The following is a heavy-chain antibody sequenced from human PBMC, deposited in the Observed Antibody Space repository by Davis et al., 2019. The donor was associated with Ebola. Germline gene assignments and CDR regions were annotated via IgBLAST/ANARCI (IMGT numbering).Heavy chain of an antibody. V-gene: IGHV4-39*07. CDR2: IYYSGST. Sequence: MPSETLSLTCTVSGGSISSSSYYWGWIRQPPGKGLEWIGSIYYSGSTYYNPSLKSRVTISVDPSRSQFSLKLSSVTAADTAVYYCARGSPNYYYDSSGYYSRSGPLDYWGQGTLVTVSS. D-gene: IGHD3-22*01. CDR1: GGSISSSSYY. CDR3: ARGSPNYYYDSSGYYSRSGPLDY. J-gene: IGHJ4*02.